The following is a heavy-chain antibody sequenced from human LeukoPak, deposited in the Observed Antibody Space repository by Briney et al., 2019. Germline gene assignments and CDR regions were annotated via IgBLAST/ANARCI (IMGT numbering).Heavy chain of an antibody. Sequence: GRSLRLSCAASGFTFAIHAMTWVRQAPGKGLDWVSRISGDGASTHYAESVKGQFTISRDNSQNTLFLQMNSLRVEDTAIYYCAKDSYVSGRPLHTFDVWGQGTMVTVSS. J-gene: IGHJ3*01. CDR2: ISGDGAST. D-gene: IGHD3-10*01. V-gene: IGHV3-23*01. CDR1: GFTFAIHA. CDR3: AKDSYVSGRPLHTFDV.